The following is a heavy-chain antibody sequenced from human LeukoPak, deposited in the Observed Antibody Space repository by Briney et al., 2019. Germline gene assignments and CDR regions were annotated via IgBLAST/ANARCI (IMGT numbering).Heavy chain of an antibody. CDR2: IFPSGGEI. CDR3: ARAATAAARIYYYMDV. CDR1: GFTFSTFA. D-gene: IGHD6-6*01. J-gene: IGHJ6*03. V-gene: IGHV3-23*01. Sequence: GGSLRLSCEASGFTFSTFAMIWVRQPPGKGLEWVSSIFPSGGEIHYADSVRGRFTISRDNSKSTLSLQMNSLRAEDTAVYYCARAATAAARIYYYMDVWGKGTTVTVSS.